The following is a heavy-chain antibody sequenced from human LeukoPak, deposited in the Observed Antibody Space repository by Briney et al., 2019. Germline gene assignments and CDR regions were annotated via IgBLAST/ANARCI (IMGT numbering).Heavy chain of an antibody. D-gene: IGHD3-22*01. J-gene: IGHJ3*02. CDR2: IYYSGNT. CDR3: ATHSIGYKDDAFDI. V-gene: IGHV4-39*01. Sequence: SGTLCLTCTVSGVSISSSNSCWGWIRQPPGKGLEWIGSIYYSGNTYYNASRKSQVSISIHTSKNQFSLRLTSVTAADTAVYYCATHSIGYKDDAFDIWGQGTMVTVSS. CDR1: GVSISSSNSC.